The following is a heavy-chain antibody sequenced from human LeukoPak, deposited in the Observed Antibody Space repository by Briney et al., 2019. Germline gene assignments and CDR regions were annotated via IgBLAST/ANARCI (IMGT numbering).Heavy chain of an antibody. CDR3: ARDLGYDFSDY. Sequence: GGSLRLSCAASGFTFSSYSMNWVRQAPGKGLEWVSSISSGNSYIYYADSVKGRFTISRNNTKNSLYLQMNSLRAEDTAVYYCARDLGYDFSDYWGQGTLVTVSS. CDR1: GFTFSSYS. J-gene: IGHJ4*02. V-gene: IGHV3-21*01. D-gene: IGHD3-3*01. CDR2: ISSGNSYI.